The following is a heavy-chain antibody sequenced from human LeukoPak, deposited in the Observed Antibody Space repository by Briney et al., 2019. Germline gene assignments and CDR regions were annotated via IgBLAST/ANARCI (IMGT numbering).Heavy chain of an antibody. V-gene: IGHV1-2*02. J-gene: IGHJ6*02. D-gene: IGHD6-13*01. Sequence: ASVKVSCKASGYTFTGYYMHWVRQAPGQGLEWMGWINPNSGGTNYAQKFQGRVTMTRDTSISTAYMELSRLRSDDTAVYYCARGVGGPYSSSWSYYYYYYGMDVWGQGTTVTVSS. CDR2: INPNSGGT. CDR3: ARGVGGPYSSSWSYYYYYYGMDV. CDR1: GYTFTGYY.